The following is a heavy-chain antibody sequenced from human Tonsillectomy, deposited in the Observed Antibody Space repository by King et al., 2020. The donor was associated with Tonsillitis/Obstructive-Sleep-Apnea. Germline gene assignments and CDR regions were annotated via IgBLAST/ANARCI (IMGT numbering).Heavy chain of an antibody. Sequence: ITLKESGPTLVKPTQTLTLTCTFSGFSLSTGGVGVGWIRQPPGKALDWLALIYWDDDKYYSPSLKSRLTITKDTSKNQVVLTMTNMNPVDTATYLCARGTYDSDAFDIWGQGTMVTVSS. D-gene: IGHD3-3*01. CDR3: ARGTYDSDAFDI. CDR2: IYWDDDK. V-gene: IGHV2-5*02. CDR1: GFSLSTGGVG. J-gene: IGHJ3*02.